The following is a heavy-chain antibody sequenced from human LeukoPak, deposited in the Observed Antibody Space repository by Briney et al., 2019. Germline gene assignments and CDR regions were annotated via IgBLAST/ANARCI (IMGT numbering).Heavy chain of an antibody. D-gene: IGHD3-10*01. J-gene: IGHJ5*02. CDR2: LYHSGNS. Sequence: SETLSLTCSVSGGSITTTYYWGWLRQPPGGGLDWIASLYHSGNSNYNPSLKSRVTMSVDTSKNQFSLQLTSMTAADTAIYYCTRHQTNFYGSGAPFDPWGQGTLVTVSS. V-gene: IGHV4-39*01. CDR1: GGSITTTYY. CDR3: TRHQTNFYGSGAPFDP.